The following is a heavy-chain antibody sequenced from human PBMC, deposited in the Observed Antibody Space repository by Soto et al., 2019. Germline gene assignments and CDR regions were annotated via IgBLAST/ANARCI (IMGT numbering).Heavy chain of an antibody. CDR1: GGTFSSYT. V-gene: IGHV1-69*08. CDR2: IIPILGIA. D-gene: IGHD2-2*01. CDR3: ARDSTGVGLHTPHRDWIDY. Sequence: QVQLVQSGAEVKKPGSSVKVSCKASGGTFSSYTISWVRQAPGQGLEWMGRIIPILGIANYAQKFQGRVTITADKSTSTAYMELSSLRSEDTAVYYCARDSTGVGLHTPHRDWIDYWGQGTLVTVSS. J-gene: IGHJ4*02.